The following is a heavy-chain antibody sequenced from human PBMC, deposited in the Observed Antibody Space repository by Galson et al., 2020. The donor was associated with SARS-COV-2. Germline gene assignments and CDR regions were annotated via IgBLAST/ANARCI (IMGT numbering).Heavy chain of an antibody. CDR2: ISYDGSNK. CDR1: GFTFSSYA. V-gene: IGHV3-30-3*01. D-gene: IGHD3-10*01. Sequence: GGSLRLSCAASGFTFSSYAMHWVRQAPGKGLEWVAVISYDGSNKYYADSVKGRFTISRDNSKNTLYLQMNSLRAEDTAVYYCARARSGSYSAAFGIWGQGTRVTVSS. CDR3: ARARSGSYSAAFGI. J-gene: IGHJ3*02.